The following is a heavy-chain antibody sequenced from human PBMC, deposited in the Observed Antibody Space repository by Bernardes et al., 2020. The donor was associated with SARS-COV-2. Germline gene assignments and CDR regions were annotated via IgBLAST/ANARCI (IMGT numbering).Heavy chain of an antibody. CDR2: IGSRSNAI. D-gene: IGHD4-17*01. CDR3: ARGYTDDYDDYFFDY. V-gene: IGHV3-48*04. CDR1: GFTFSSYS. J-gene: IGHJ4*02. Sequence: GGSLRLSCAASGFTFSSYSMNWVRQAPGKGLEWVSYIGSRSNAIYYADSVKGRFTISRDNAKNSLFLQVNSLRAEDTAIYYCARGYTDDYDDYFFDYWCQRTLVTVSS.